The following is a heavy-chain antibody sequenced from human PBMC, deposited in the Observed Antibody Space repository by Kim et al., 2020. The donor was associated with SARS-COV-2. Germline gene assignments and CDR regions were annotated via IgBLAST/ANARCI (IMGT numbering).Heavy chain of an antibody. CDR3: ARGLRLRYDSSGKVPGY. D-gene: IGHD3-22*01. J-gene: IGHJ4*02. CDR1: GGSFSGYY. Sequence: SETLSLTCAVYGGSFSGYYWSWIRQPPGKGLEWIGEINHSGSTNYNPSLKSRVTISVDTSKNQFSLKLSSVTAADTAVYYCARGLRLRYDSSGKVPGYWGQGTLVTVSS. V-gene: IGHV4-34*01. CDR2: INHSGST.